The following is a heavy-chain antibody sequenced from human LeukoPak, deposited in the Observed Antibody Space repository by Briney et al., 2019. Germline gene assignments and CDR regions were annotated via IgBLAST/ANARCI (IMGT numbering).Heavy chain of an antibody. D-gene: IGHD5-24*01. J-gene: IGHJ4*02. CDR2: IKRKAEGETT. Sequence: PGGSLRLSCTASGFIFSDAWMSWVRQAPGRGPEWIGRIKRKAEGETTDYAAPVKGRFTISRDDSKNTLYLQMSSLKTEDTAINYCATYMNYRPRWGQGTLVTVSS. V-gene: IGHV3-15*01. CDR3: ATYMNYRPR. CDR1: GFIFSDAW.